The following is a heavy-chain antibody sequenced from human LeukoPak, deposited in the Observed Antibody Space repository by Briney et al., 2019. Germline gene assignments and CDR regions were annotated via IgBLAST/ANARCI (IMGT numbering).Heavy chain of an antibody. CDR1: GFTVSSNY. CDR3: ARDGYSSSGYFQH. CDR2: IYSGGST. Sequence: PGGSLRLSCAASGFTVSSNYMSWVRQAPGKGLEWVSVIYSGGSTYYADSVKGRFTISRGNSKNTLYLQMNSLRAEDTAVYYCARDGYSSSGYFQHWGQGTLVTVSS. D-gene: IGHD6-19*01. J-gene: IGHJ1*01. V-gene: IGHV3-53*01.